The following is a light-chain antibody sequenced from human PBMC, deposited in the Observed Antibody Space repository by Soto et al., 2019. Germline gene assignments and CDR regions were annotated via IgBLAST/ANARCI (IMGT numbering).Light chain of an antibody. J-gene: IGLJ2*01. CDR2: EVT. Sequence: QSVLTQPPSASGSPGQSVTISCTGTSSDVGGYNFVSWYQQHPGKAPKLIIYEVTKRPSGVPDRFSGSKSGNTASLTVSGLQVEDEADYYCSSYAGSNTVVFGGGTKLTVL. CDR3: SSYAGSNTVV. V-gene: IGLV2-8*01. CDR1: SSDVGGYNF.